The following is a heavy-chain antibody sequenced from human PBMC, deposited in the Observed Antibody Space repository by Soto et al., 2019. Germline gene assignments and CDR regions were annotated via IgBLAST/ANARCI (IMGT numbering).Heavy chain of an antibody. CDR2: MQPSTGRT. J-gene: IGHJ4*02. D-gene: IGHD1-26*01. V-gene: IGHV1-8*01. CDR3: ARGVSAGVDY. Sequence: QVQLVQSGAEVREPGASVKVSCKASGYSFTSLDINWVRQTAGQGLEWMGWMQPSTGRTGYAQKFQGRVTMTRDTSINTAYMDLTTLASDDTAFYYCARGVSAGVDYWGPGPLVTASS. CDR1: GYSFTSLD.